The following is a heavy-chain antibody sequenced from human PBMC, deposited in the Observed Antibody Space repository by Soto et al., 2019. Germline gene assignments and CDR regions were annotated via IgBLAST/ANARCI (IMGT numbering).Heavy chain of an antibody. CDR3: ARERGGATYDAFDI. Sequence: PGGSLRLSCPASGFTVSSNYMSWVRQAPGKGLEWVSVIYSGGSTYYADSVKGRFTISRDNSKNTLYPQMNSLRAEDTAVYYCARERGGATYDAFDIWGQGTMVTVSS. CDR2: IYSGGST. CDR1: GFTVSSNY. D-gene: IGHD1-26*01. V-gene: IGHV3-53*01. J-gene: IGHJ3*02.